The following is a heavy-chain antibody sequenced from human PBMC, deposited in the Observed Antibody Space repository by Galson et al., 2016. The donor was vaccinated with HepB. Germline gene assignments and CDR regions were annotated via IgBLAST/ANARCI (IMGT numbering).Heavy chain of an antibody. CDR3: ARSWNYDSSGYYFDY. Sequence: SETLSLTCTVSRGSISGYAWSWIRQPPGKEPEWIGYIYYSGSTNYNPSLKSRVTISVDTSENQFSLNLKSVTAADTAVYYCARSWNYDSSGYYFDYWGQGTLVTVSS. J-gene: IGHJ4*02. CDR2: IYYSGST. D-gene: IGHD3-22*01. V-gene: IGHV4-59*01. CDR1: RGSISGYA.